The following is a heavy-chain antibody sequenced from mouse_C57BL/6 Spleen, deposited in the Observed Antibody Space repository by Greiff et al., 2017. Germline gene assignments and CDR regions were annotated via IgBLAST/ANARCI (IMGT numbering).Heavy chain of an antibody. J-gene: IGHJ3*01. CDR3: ATNWDAGAWVAY. Sequence: QVQLQESGPGLVQPSQSLSITCTVSGFSLTSYGVHWVRQSPGKGLEWLGVLWSGGSTDYNAAFISRLSISKANSKRQVFFKMNRLQADDTAIYYCATNWDAGAWVAYWGQGTLVTVSA. V-gene: IGHV2-2*01. CDR2: LWSGGST. D-gene: IGHD4-1*02. CDR1: GFSLTSYG.